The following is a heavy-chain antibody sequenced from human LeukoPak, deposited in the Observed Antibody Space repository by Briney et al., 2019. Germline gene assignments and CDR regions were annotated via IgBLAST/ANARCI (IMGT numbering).Heavy chain of an antibody. J-gene: IGHJ4*02. V-gene: IGHV3-7*04. CDR2: IKHDGSEI. CDR1: GFTFSYYW. D-gene: IGHD6-19*01. CDR3: ARVAVAGFDY. Sequence: GGALILCCAAPGFTFSYYWMTWVRQAPGRGLEWVANIKHDGSEIYYVDSVKGRFTISRDDAKNSLYLQMNSLRAEDTAVYYCARVAVAGFDYWGQGTLVTVSS.